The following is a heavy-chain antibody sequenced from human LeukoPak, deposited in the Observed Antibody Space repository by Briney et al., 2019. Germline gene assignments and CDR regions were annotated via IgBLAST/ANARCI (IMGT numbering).Heavy chain of an antibody. D-gene: IGHD2-2*01. CDR1: GFTFSSDW. J-gene: IGHJ6*02. V-gene: IGHV3-7*03. CDR2: IRQDGSEK. CDR3: TRLQPLVVPAATNYYYGLDV. Sequence: GGSLRLSCAASGFTFSSDWMSWVRQAPGKGLEWVANIRQDGSEKYSVDSVKGRFTISRDNAKNSLYLQMNNLRTEDTAVYYCTRLQPLVVPAATNYYYGLDVWGQGTTVTVSS.